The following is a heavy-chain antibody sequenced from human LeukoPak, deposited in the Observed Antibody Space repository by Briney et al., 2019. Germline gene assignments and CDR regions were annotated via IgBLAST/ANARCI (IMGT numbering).Heavy chain of an antibody. CDR1: GFTFSNAW. V-gene: IGHV3-15*01. J-gene: IGHJ3*02. CDR3: PTDNGDYPGAFNI. D-gene: IGHD4-17*01. CDR2: IKSKTDGGTT. Sequence: GGSLRLSCAASGFTFSNAWMSWVRQAPGKGLEWVGRIKSKTDGGTTDYAAPVKGRFTISRDDSRNTLYLQVNSLKTEDTAVYYCPTDNGDYPGAFNIWGQGTMVPVSP.